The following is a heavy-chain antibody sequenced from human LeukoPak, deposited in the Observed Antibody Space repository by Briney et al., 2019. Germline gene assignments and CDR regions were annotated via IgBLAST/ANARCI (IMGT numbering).Heavy chain of an antibody. CDR2: IYFSGST. CDR1: GDSIATTAFY. CDR3: ARRGSGWYQFDY. D-gene: IGHD6-19*01. V-gene: IGHV4-39*01. J-gene: IGHJ4*02. Sequence: PSETLSLTCTVSGDSIATTAFYWGWIRQPPGKGLEWVGTIYFSGSTYYTPSLKSRVTMSMDTAKNQFSLTLASATAADTAVYYCARRGSGWYQFDYWGQGTLVTVSS.